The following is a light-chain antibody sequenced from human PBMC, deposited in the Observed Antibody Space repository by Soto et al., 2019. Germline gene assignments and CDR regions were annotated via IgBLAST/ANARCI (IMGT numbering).Light chain of an antibody. CDR1: RSVSDN. Sequence: EIVITQSPVTLSLSPGERATLSCRASRSVSDNLAWYQQRPGQGPRLLIYGASTRATGIPARFSGSGSGTEFTLTISSLQPEDFAVYFCHQDFNLPWTFGQGTKVDIK. CDR2: GAS. CDR3: HQDFNLPWT. V-gene: IGKV3-15*01. J-gene: IGKJ1*01.